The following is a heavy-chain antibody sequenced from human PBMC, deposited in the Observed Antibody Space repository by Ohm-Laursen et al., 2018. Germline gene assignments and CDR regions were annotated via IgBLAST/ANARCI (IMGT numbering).Heavy chain of an antibody. CDR3: VRGNEGPDY. CDR1: GFIFSNFW. CDR2: IHDDGTAA. V-gene: IGHV3-74*01. Sequence: SLRLSCAASGFIFSNFWMHWVRQGPGQGLVWVSRIHDDGTAATYADSVKGRFTISRDNARNTLYLQMSSLRVEDTAVYYCVRGNEGPDYWGRGTLVTVSS. J-gene: IGHJ4*02.